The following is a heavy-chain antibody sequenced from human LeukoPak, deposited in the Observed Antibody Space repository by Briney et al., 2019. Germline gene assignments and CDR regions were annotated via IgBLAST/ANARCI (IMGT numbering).Heavy chain of an antibody. Sequence: GGSLRLSCAASGFTFSSYAMHWVRQAPGKGLEWVAVISYDGSNKYYADPVKGRFTISRDNSKNTLYLQMNSLRAEDTAVYYCAKDPSYYGSTSNNDYWGQGTLVTVSS. CDR1: GFTFSSYA. V-gene: IGHV3-30*04. CDR3: AKDPSYYGSTSNNDY. J-gene: IGHJ4*02. D-gene: IGHD3-10*01. CDR2: ISYDGSNK.